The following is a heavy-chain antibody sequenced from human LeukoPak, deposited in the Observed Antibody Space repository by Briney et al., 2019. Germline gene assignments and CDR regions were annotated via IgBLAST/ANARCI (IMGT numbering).Heavy chain of an antibody. CDR1: GFTFSGYG. V-gene: IGHV3-33*01. CDR3: ARDLEIGSSSYYFDY. Sequence: GGSLRLSCAASGFTFSGYGMHWVRQAPGKGLEWVAVIWYDGSNKYYADSVRGRFTISRDNFKNTLYLQMNSLRAEDTAVYYCARDLEIGSSSYYFDYWGQGTLVTVSS. J-gene: IGHJ4*02. D-gene: IGHD3-3*01. CDR2: IWYDGSNK.